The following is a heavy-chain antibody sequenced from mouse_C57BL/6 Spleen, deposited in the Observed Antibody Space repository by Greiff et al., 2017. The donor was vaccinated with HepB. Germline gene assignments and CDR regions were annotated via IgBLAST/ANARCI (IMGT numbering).Heavy chain of an antibody. CDR3: TRGATVVATRWYFDV. J-gene: IGHJ1*03. CDR1: GYTFTSYW. V-gene: IGHV1-5*01. D-gene: IGHD1-1*01. CDR2: IYPGNSDT. Sequence: VQLQQSGTVLARPGASVKMSCKTSGYTFTSYWMHWVKQRPGQGLEWIGAIYPGNSDTSYNQKFKGKAKLTAVTSASTAYMELSSLTNEDSAVYYCTRGATVVATRWYFDVWGTGTTVTVSS.